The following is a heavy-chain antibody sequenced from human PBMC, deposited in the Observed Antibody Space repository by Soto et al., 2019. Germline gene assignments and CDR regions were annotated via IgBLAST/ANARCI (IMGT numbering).Heavy chain of an antibody. CDR2: IIPIFGTA. CDR1: GGTFSSYA. D-gene: IGHD2-21*02. Sequence: QVQLVQSGAEVKKPGSSVKVSCKASGGTFSSYAISWVRQAPGQGLEWMGGIIPIFGTADYAQKFQGRVTITADESTSTAYMELSSLRSEDTAVYCCATPPEGVTAYYYSGMDVWGQGTTVTVSS. CDR3: ATPPEGVTAYYYSGMDV. V-gene: IGHV1-69*12. J-gene: IGHJ6*02.